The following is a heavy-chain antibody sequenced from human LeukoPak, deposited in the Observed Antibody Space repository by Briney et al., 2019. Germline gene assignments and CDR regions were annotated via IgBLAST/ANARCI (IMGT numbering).Heavy chain of an antibody. CDR2: ISAYNGNT. D-gene: IGHD5-18*01. CDR1: GYTFTSYG. CDR3: ARDYADTAMVDYFDY. Sequence: GASVKVSCKASGYTFTSYGISWVRQAPGQGLEWMGWISAYNGNTNYAQKLQGRVTMTTDTSTSTAYMELRSLRSDDTAVYYCARDYADTAMVDYFDYWGQGTLVTVSS. J-gene: IGHJ4*02. V-gene: IGHV1-18*01.